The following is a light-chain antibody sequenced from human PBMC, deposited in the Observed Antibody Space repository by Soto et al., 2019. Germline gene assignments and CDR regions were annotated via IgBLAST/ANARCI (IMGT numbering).Light chain of an antibody. Sequence: EIVLTQSPATLSLSPGDRATLSCRASQSVSSYLAWYQQKPGQAPRLLIYDASNSATSIPARLSGSGSGTADTPPTSSLLPEDCAVYYCQQRSNGSPYTFGQGTKLEIK. CDR3: QQRSNGSPYT. CDR2: DAS. CDR1: QSVSSY. J-gene: IGKJ2*01. V-gene: IGKV3-11*01.